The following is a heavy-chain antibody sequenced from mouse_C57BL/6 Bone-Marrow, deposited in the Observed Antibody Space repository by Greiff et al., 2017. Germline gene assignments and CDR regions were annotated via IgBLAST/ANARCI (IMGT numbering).Heavy chain of an antibody. CDR3: ARHYYGSSFYFDY. CDR1: GFTFSDYG. Sequence: EVKLVESGGGLVKPGGSLKLSCAASGFTFSDYGMHWVRQAPEKGLEWVSYISSGSSTIYYADTVKGRFTISRDNAKNTLFLQMTSLRSEDTAMYYCARHYYGSSFYFDYWVQGTTLTGYS. CDR2: ISSGSSTI. V-gene: IGHV5-17*01. J-gene: IGHJ2*01. D-gene: IGHD1-1*01.